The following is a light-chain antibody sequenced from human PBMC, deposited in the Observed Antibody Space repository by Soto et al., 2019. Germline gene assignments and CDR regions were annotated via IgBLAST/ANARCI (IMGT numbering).Light chain of an antibody. CDR2: KAS. CDR1: QTIINW. CDR3: QQYHTYWWT. V-gene: IGKV1-5*03. J-gene: IGKJ1*01. Sequence: DIQMNQSPSTLSASVGDRVTITCRASQTIINWLAWYQQKPGKAPKLLIYKASTLEGEVPSRFSGSGSETEFTLTINSLQPDDSATYYCQQYHTYWWTFGQGTKVDIK.